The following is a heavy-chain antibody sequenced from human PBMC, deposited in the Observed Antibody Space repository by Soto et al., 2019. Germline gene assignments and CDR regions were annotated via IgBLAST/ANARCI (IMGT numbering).Heavy chain of an antibody. CDR3: TTKYNLYYHEVDV. J-gene: IGHJ6*02. D-gene: IGHD1-20*01. CDR1: GFTFSNAW. Sequence: VGSLRLSCAASGFTFSNAWMTWVRQAPGKGLEWIGRIKSKSEGGTIDYAAPVKGRFTISRDDSENTLSLQMNSLKTEDTAVYYCTTKYNLYYHEVDVWGQGTTVTVSS. V-gene: IGHV3-15*01. CDR2: IKSKSEGGTI.